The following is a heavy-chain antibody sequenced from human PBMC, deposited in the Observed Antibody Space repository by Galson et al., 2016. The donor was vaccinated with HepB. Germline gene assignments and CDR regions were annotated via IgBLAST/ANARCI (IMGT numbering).Heavy chain of an antibody. Sequence: SLRLSCAASGFTFSRSCMHWVRQAPGKGLVWVSRINDDGSRTTYADSVKGRFTISRDNAKNTLYLQMNSLRAEDTAVYYCASASGINVHFDSWGQGTLVTVSS. D-gene: IGHD1-26*01. V-gene: IGHV3-74*01. CDR3: ASASGINVHFDS. CDR2: INDDGSRT. CDR1: GFTFSRSC. J-gene: IGHJ4*02.